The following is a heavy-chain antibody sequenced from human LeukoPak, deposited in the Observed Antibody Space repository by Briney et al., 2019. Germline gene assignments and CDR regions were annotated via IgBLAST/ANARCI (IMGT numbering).Heavy chain of an antibody. CDR3: ARGGSHYYYMDV. D-gene: IGHD1-26*01. Sequence: SQTLSLTCAVSGGSISSGGYSWSWIRQPPGKGLEWIGYIYHSGSTYYNPSLKSRVTISVDRSKNQFSLKLSSVTAADTAVYYCARGGSHYYYMDVWGKGTTVTVSS. J-gene: IGHJ6*03. V-gene: IGHV4-30-2*01. CDR1: GGSISSGGYS. CDR2: IYHSGST.